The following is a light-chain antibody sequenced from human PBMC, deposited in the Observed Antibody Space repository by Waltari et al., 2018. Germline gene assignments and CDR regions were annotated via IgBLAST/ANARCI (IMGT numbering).Light chain of an antibody. Sequence: DIVMTQSPDSLSVSLGERATLNCKSSQRVFYTSNNRNYLAWFHQRPGQPPKMLIYWASTRKSGVPDRFSGAGSGTDFTLTISSLQAEDVGMYYCQQYYSTPWTFGQGTRVEIK. CDR2: WAS. CDR3: QQYYSTPWT. J-gene: IGKJ1*01. V-gene: IGKV4-1*01. CDR1: QRVFYTSNNRNY.